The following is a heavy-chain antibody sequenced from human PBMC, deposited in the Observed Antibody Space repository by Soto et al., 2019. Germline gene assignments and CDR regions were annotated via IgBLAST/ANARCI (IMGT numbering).Heavy chain of an antibody. CDR1: GFTFSSYG. V-gene: IGHV3-33*01. CDR2: IWYDGSNK. Sequence: QVQLVESGGGVVQPGRSLRLSCAASGFTFSSYGMHWVRQAPGKRLEWVAVIWYDGSNKYYADSVKGRFTISRDNSKNRLYLQMNSLRAEDTAVYYCASLTTEDDYWGQGTLVTVSS. CDR3: ASLTTEDDY. J-gene: IGHJ4*02. D-gene: IGHD4-17*01.